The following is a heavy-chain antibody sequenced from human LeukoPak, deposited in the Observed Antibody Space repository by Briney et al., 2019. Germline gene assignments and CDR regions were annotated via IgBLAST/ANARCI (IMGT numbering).Heavy chain of an antibody. CDR3: ATLWGGLGDI. Sequence: GRSLRLSCAASGFTVSRHYMSWFRQAPGKGLEWVSAIYTDGRTFYADAAKGRFTISRDNPKNTLYLQMNSLRAEDTAMYYCATLWGGLGDIWGQGTVVTVSS. J-gene: IGHJ3*02. CDR1: GFTVSRHY. V-gene: IGHV3-53*01. D-gene: IGHD7-27*01. CDR2: IYTDGRT.